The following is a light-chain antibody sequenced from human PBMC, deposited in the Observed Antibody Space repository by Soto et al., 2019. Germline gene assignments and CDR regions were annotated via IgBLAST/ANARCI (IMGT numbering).Light chain of an antibody. CDR3: QQGWT. V-gene: IGKV1-5*01. Sequence: IRVAQCNSAVPAAGGNIVTITCRASQSISSWLAWYQQKPGKAPKLLIYDASSLESGVPSRFSGSGSGTEFTLTMSSLQPDDFATYSFQQGWTFGQGPRWIS. CDR2: DAS. CDR1: QSISSW. J-gene: IGKJ1*01.